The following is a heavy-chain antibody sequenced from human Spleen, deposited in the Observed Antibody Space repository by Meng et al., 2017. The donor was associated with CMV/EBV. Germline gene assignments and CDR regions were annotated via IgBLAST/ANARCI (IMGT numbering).Heavy chain of an antibody. D-gene: IGHD1-26*01. CDR2: INPSSGGT. CDR1: TFPGYY. CDR3: ASWQSGSYFSSNFRWFDP. J-gene: IGHJ5*02. Sequence: TFPGYYMHWVRQAPAQGLEWMGWINPSSGGTNYAQKFQGRVTITTDESTSTAYMELSSLRSEDTAVYYCASWQSGSYFSSNFRWFDPWGQGTLVTVSS. V-gene: IGHV1-2*02.